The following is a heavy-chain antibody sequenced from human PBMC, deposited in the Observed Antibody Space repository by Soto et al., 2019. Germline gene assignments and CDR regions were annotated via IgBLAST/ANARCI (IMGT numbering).Heavy chain of an antibody. CDR2: ISPYSGNT. Sequence: QVQLVQSGDEVRKPGSSVKVSCKASGYIFVNYGIAWVRQAPVQGPEWMGWISPYSGNTNYARKVLGRLTMTPDTSTLTAFMDLCSLTCDDTAVYYCAMGDNSVRPSPQDVWGQGTMVSFSS. CDR3: AMGDNSVRPSPQDV. J-gene: IGHJ6*02. D-gene: IGHD3-16*01. CDR1: GYIFVNYG. V-gene: IGHV1-18*01.